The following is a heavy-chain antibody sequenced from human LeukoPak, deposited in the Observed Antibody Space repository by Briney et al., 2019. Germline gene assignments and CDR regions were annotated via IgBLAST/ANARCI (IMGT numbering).Heavy chain of an antibody. D-gene: IGHD5-18*01. CDR2: ISGRGGST. CDR1: GFTFSRYA. V-gene: IGHV3-23*01. Sequence: GGSLRLSCAASGFTFSRYAMSWVRQAPGKGLEWVSAISGRGGSTYYADSVKGRFTISRDNSKNTLYLQMNSLRAEDTAVYYCAKDSGHSYGSNAFDIWGQGTMVTVSS. CDR3: AKDSGHSYGSNAFDI. J-gene: IGHJ3*02.